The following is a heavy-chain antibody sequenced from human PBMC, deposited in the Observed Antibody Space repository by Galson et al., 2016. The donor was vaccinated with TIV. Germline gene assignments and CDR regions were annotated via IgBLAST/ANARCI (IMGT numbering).Heavy chain of an antibody. CDR2: ISFTGGGT. CDR3: AKDRVKTVFGAGSFDF. CDR1: GFTFTTYA. D-gene: IGHD3-3*01. J-gene: IGHJ4*02. Sequence: LRLSCAASGFTFTTYAMNWVRQAPGKGLEWVSSISFTGGGTYYADSVKGRFTVSRDNSKNTVYLQMNRLRTDDTATYFCAKDRVKTVFGAGSFDFWGQGTRLTVSS. V-gene: IGHV3-23*01.